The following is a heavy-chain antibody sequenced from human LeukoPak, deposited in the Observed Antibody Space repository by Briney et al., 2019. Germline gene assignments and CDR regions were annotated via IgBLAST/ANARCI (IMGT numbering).Heavy chain of an antibody. J-gene: IGHJ1*01. CDR3: AVSPRTPVSA. CDR2: INNYGGGM. Sequence: GGSLRLSCVASGFSFSSYGMHWVRQAPGKGLEWISGINNYGGGMTYADSVKGRFTISRDNAKNSVYPQMSSLRSEDTAMYHCAVSPRTPVSAWGQGTLVTVSS. CDR1: GFSFSSYG. V-gene: IGHV3-48*04. D-gene: IGHD5/OR15-5a*01.